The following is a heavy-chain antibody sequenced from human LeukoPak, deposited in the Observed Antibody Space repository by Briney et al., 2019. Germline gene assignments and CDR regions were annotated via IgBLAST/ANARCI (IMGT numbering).Heavy chain of an antibody. CDR1: GGSISSYY. J-gene: IGHJ4*02. CDR2: IYYSGST. CDR3: ARHGADGDYYDSSGFQEFDY. Sequence: SETLSLTCTVSGGSISSYYWSWIRRPPGKGLEWIGYIYYSGSTNYNPSLKSRVTISVDTSKNQFSLKLSSVTAADTAVYYCARHGADGDYYDSSGFQEFDYWGQGTLVTVSS. D-gene: IGHD3-22*01. V-gene: IGHV4-59*08.